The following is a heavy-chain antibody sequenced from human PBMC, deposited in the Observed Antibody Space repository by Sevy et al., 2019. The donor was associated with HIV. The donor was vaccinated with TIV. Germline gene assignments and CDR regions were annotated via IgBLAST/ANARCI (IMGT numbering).Heavy chain of an antibody. Sequence: QLGGSLRLSCAASGFTFNNYAMSWVRQAPGKGLEGKGLEWVSTISGGGGGTYYADSVRGRFTISRDNSKNTLYLQVNSLRVEDTAVYYGAKHYIHDIADGWYFDLWGRGTLVTVSS. D-gene: IGHD6-13*01. CDR2: ISGGGGGT. V-gene: IGHV3-23*01. CDR3: AKHYIHDIADGWYFDL. CDR1: GFTFNNYA. J-gene: IGHJ2*01.